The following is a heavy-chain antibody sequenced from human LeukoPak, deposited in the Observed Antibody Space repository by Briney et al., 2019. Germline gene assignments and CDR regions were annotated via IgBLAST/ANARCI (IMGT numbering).Heavy chain of an antibody. Sequence: PGGSLRLSYAAAGFTFSDYGMNWVRQAPGKGLEWVSGISGSGISTYYADSVKGRFTISRDNSKNTLYLQMNSLRAEDTAVYYCAKPSLYYYDTSGYYRYWYFDLWGRGTLVTVSS. CDR2: ISGSGIST. CDR1: GFTFSDYG. J-gene: IGHJ2*01. V-gene: IGHV3-23*01. D-gene: IGHD3-22*01. CDR3: AKPSLYYYDTSGYYRYWYFDL.